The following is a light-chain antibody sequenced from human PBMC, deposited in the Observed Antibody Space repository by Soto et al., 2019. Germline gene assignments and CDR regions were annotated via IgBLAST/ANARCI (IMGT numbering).Light chain of an antibody. CDR2: DTD. CDR1: SSNIARNY. V-gene: IGLV1-51*01. Sequence: QSVLTQPPSVSAAPGQTVTISCSGSSSNIARNYVSWYQQVPGAAPKLLTYDTDKRPSEIPDRFSGSKSGTSATLGITGLQTGDEADYYCATWDSSLSALVFGGGTKVTV. CDR3: ATWDSSLSALV. J-gene: IGLJ2*01.